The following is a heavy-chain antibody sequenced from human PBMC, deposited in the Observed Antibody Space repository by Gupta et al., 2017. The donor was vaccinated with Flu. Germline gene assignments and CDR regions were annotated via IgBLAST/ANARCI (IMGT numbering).Heavy chain of an antibody. CDR2: IGGTGFTT. Sequence: EVQLLESGGALVQPGGSLRLSCVGSGFIFSTFSMHWVRQAPGKGLEWLSAIGGTGFTTFYANSLNGRFSISRDNSKNTLYLQMNSLGAEDSAIYYCARDAVYNTVWGDFDYWGRGTLVTVSS. CDR1: GFIFSTFS. J-gene: IGHJ4*02. V-gene: IGHV3-23*01. CDR3: ARDAVYNTVWGDFDY. D-gene: IGHD3-16*01.